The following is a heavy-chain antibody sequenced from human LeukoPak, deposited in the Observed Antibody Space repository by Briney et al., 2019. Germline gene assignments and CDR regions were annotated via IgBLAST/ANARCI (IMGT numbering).Heavy chain of an antibody. CDR3: ARSVAGTPPIFDY. CDR2: INSVGVT. J-gene: IGHJ4*02. Sequence: PGGSLRLSCAASGFTFSSYDMHWVRQVTGKGLEWVSTINSVGVTYYPDSVKGRFTISRENDKNSLYLQMNSLRVGDTAVYYCARSVAGTPPIFDYWGQGTLVTVSS. D-gene: IGHD6-19*01. CDR1: GFTFSSYD. V-gene: IGHV3-13*01.